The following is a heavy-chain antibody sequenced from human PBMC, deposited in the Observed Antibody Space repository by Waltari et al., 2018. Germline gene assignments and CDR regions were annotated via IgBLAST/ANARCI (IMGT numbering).Heavy chain of an antibody. D-gene: IGHD6-19*01. CDR2: IIPSFGTA. J-gene: IGHJ4*02. V-gene: IGHV1-69*01. Sequence: QVQLVQSGAEVKKPGSSVKVSCKASGGPFSSYAISWVRQAPGQGLEWMGGIIPSFGTANYAQKSQGRVTSTADESTRTAYMELSSLRSEDTAVYYCARGTSSGWYSGGYFDYWGQGTLVTVSS. CDR1: GGPFSSYA. CDR3: ARGTSSGWYSGGYFDY.